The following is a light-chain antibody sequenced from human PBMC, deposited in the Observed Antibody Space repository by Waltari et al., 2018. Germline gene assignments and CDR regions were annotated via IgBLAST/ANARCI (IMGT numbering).Light chain of an antibody. CDR1: QSLNRA. V-gene: IGKV3-20*01. Sequence: TLPCKASQSLNRALAGYQQKPGQAPRLLIYNVFNRATDIPDRFSGSGSGTEFSLTISRLEPEDFAVYYCQHYVSLPATFGQGTRVEIK. J-gene: IGKJ1*01. CDR3: QHYVSLPAT. CDR2: NVF.